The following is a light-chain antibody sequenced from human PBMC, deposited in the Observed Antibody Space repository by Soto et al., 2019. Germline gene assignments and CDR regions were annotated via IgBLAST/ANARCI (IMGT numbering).Light chain of an antibody. CDR1: SSDVGGYNY. CDR3: SSYTSSSSYV. V-gene: IGLV2-14*01. Sequence: QSALTQPASASGSPGQSITISCTGTSSDVGGYNYVSWYQQHPGKAPKLMIYDVSNRPSGVSNRFSGSKSGNTASLTISGLQADYEADYYCSSYTSSSSYVFGTGTVVTVL. J-gene: IGLJ1*01. CDR2: DVS.